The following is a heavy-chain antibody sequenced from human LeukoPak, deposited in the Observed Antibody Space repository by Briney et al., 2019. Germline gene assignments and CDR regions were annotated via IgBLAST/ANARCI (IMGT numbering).Heavy chain of an antibody. Sequence: ASVKVSCKASGYTFTSYDINWVRQATGQGLEWMGWMNPNSGNTGYAQKFQGRVTMTRNTSISTAYMELSSLRSDDTAVYYCARDDYDILTGYQIFDYWGQGTLVTVSS. D-gene: IGHD3-9*01. CDR3: ARDDYDILTGYQIFDY. CDR1: GYTFTSYD. CDR2: MNPNSGNT. V-gene: IGHV1-8*01. J-gene: IGHJ4*02.